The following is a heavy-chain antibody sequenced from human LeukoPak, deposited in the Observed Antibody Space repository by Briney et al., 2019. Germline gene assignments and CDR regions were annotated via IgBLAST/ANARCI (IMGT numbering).Heavy chain of an antibody. V-gene: IGHV4-59*01. CDR3: ARDGVLADYYGSGSYYRSGGSWFDP. CDR2: IYYSGST. CDR1: GDSLSRYY. D-gene: IGHD3-10*01. Sequence: SETLSLTCTVSGDSLSRYYWSCMRQPPGKGREGGGYIYYSGSTKYNPSLKSRVTISVDTSKNQFSLKLSSVTAADTAVYYCARDGVLADYYGSGSYYRSGGSWFDPWGQGTLVTVSS. J-gene: IGHJ5*02.